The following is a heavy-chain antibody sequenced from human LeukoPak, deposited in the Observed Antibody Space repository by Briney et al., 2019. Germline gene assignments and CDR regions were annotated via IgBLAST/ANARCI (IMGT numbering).Heavy chain of an antibody. CDR1: GYSIRSGF. D-gene: IGHD3-9*01. CDR3: ARVEDYDILTGYDY. V-gene: IGHV3-7*01. J-gene: IGHJ4*02. CDR2: IKQDGREK. Sequence: ETLSLTCTVSGYSIRSGFYWGWIRQSPGKGLEWVANIKQDGREKYYVDSVKGRFTISRDNAKNSLYLQMNSLRAEDTAVYYCARVEDYDILTGYDYWGQGTLVTVSS.